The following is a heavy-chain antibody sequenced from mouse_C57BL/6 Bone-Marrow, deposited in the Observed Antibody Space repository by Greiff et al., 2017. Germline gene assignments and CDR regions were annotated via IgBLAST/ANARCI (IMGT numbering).Heavy chain of an antibody. V-gene: IGHV1-69*01. CDR2: IDPSDSYT. CDR1: GYTFTSYW. CDR3: ARPREGYAMDY. Sequence: VQLQQPGAELVMPGASVKLSCKASGYTFTSYWMHWVKQRPGQGLEWIGEIDPSDSYTNYNQKFKGKSTLTVDKSSSTAYMQLSSLTSEDSAVYYCARPREGYAMDYWGQGTSVTVSS. J-gene: IGHJ4*01.